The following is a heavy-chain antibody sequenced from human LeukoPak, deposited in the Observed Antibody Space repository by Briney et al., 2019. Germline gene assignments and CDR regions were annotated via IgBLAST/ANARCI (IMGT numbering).Heavy chain of an antibody. V-gene: IGHV4-4*09. D-gene: IGHD2-2*01. J-gene: IGHJ4*02. CDR3: ARQTEYCSSTSCYFYFDY. Sequence: PSETLSLTCTVSGGSISSYYWSWIRQPPGKGLEWIGYIYTSGSTNYNPSLKSRVTISVDTSKNQFSLKLSSVTAADTAVYYCARQTEYCSSTSCYFYFDYWGQGTLVTVSS. CDR2: IYTSGST. CDR1: GGSISSYY.